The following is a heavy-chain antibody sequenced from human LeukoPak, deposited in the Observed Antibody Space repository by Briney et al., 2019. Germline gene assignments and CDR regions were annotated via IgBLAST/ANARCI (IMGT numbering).Heavy chain of an antibody. D-gene: IGHD6-19*01. CDR2: INPNSGGT. CDR1: GYTFTSYG. Sequence: EASVKVSCKASGYTFTSYGISWVRQAPGQGLEWMGWINPNSGGTNYAQKFQGRVTMTTDTTINTAYMDLSSLKSDDTAVYYCARPQWLVGGGSLGFDYWGQGTLVTVSS. CDR3: ARPQWLVGGGSLGFDY. J-gene: IGHJ4*02. V-gene: IGHV1-2*02.